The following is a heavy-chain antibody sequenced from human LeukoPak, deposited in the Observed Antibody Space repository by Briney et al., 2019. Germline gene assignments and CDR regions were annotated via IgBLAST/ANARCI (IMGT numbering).Heavy chain of an antibody. CDR2: INHSGST. CDR3: ASHHLGNFWSGYPYLSHYAPFDY. V-gene: IGHV4-30-2*01. D-gene: IGHD3-3*01. CDR1: GGSISSGGYY. Sequence: PSQTLSLTCTVSGGSISSGGYYWSWIRQPPGKGLEWIGEINHSGSTNYNPSLKSRVTISVDTSKNQFSLKLSSVTAADTAVYYCASHHLGNFWSGYPYLSHYAPFDYWGQGTLVTVSS. J-gene: IGHJ4*02.